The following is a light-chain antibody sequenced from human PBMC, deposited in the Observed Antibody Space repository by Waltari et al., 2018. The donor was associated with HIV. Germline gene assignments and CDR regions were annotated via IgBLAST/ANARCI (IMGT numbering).Light chain of an antibody. CDR3: QHYGRSLT. J-gene: IGKJ4*01. V-gene: IGKV3-20*01. CDR2: GAS. CDR1: QSVSSSY. Sequence: PGGRAALSCRASQSVSSSYLAWYQQKPGQAPRLPIYGASSRATGIPDRFSGSGSGTDFTLTISRLEPEDFAVYYCQHYGRSLTFGGGTKVEIK.